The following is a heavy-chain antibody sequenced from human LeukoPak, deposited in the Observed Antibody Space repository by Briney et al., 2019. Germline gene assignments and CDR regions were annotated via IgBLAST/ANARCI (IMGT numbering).Heavy chain of an antibody. CDR1: GFTVSSNY. D-gene: IGHD2-15*01. CDR3: ARDMIYCSGGSCYPIYHYYYGMDA. CDR2: IYSGGST. Sequence: PGGSLRLSCAASGFTVSSNYMSWVRQAPGKGLEWVSVIYSGGSTYYADSVKGRFTISRDNSKNTLYLQMNSLRAEDTAVYYCARDMIYCSGGSCYPIYHYYYGMDAWGQGTTVTVSS. J-gene: IGHJ6*02. V-gene: IGHV3-66*01.